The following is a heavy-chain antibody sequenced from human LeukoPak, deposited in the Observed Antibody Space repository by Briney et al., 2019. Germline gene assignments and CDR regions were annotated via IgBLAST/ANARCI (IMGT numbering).Heavy chain of an antibody. V-gene: IGHV1-69*06. J-gene: IGHJ4*02. CDR2: FISMFGTP. Sequence: SVKVSCKASGVTFTNYPMNWVRPAPGQGLEWMGRFISMFGTPNYAQKFQDRVTMTADKSTNTLYLELRNLRSEDTAMYYCIRGRQYFFDDWGQGTLVTVSS. CDR1: GVTFTNYP. CDR3: IRGRQYFFDD. D-gene: IGHD3-10*01.